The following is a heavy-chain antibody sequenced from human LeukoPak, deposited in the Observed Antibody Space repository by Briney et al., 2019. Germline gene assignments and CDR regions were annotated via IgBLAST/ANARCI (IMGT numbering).Heavy chain of an antibody. V-gene: IGHV4-4*07. J-gene: IGHJ6*02. Sequence: PSETLSLTCTVSVGSISSYYWSWIRQHSGKGLEGIGRIYTSGSTNYNPSLKSRVTMSVDTSKNQFSLKLSSVTAADTAVYYCARGGFYGMDVWGQGTRSPSP. CDR1: VGSISSYY. D-gene: IGHD1-26*01. CDR3: ARGGFYGMDV. CDR2: IYTSGST.